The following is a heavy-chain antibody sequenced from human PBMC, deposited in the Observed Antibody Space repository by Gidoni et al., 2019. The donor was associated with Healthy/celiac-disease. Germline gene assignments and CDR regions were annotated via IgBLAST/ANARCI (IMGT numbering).Heavy chain of an antibody. D-gene: IGHD6-13*01. CDR3: ARVLRLGGSGSWYEFGFDY. Sequence: QVQLQESGPGLVKPSQTLSLTCTVSGGSVSSGNYYWSWIRQPAGKGLEWIGRIYTSGSTNYNPSLKSRVTISLDTSKNQFSLKLTSVTAADTAVYYCARVLRLGGSGSWYEFGFDYWGQGTLVTVSS. V-gene: IGHV4-61*02. CDR2: IYTSGST. J-gene: IGHJ4*02. CDR1: GGSVSSGNYY.